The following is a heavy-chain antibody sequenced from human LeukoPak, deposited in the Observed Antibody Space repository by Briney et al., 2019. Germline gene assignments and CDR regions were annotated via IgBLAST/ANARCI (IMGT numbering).Heavy chain of an antibody. CDR1: GYTFTSYY. CDR3: ARERGGIFGVVIHYYYGMDV. V-gene: IGHV1-46*01. D-gene: IGHD3-3*01. CDR2: INPSGGST. Sequence: GASAKVSCKASGYTFTSYYMHWVRQAPGQGLEWMGIINPSGGSTSYAQKFQGRVTMTRDTSTSTVYMELSSLRSEDTAVYYCARERGGIFGVVIHYYYGMDVWGQGTTVTVSS. J-gene: IGHJ6*02.